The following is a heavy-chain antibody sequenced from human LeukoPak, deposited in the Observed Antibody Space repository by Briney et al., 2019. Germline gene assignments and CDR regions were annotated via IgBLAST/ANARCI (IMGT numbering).Heavy chain of an antibody. CDR2: IRYDGSNK. CDR1: GFTFSSYG. CDR3: AKSMSGSGKNTPFDY. Sequence: PGGSLRLSCAASGFTFSSYGMHLVRQAPGKGLEWVAFIRYDGSNKYYADSVKGRFTISRDNSKNTLYLQMNSLRAEDTAVYYCAKSMSGSGKNTPFDYWGQGTLVTVSS. J-gene: IGHJ4*02. D-gene: IGHD3-10*01. V-gene: IGHV3-30*02.